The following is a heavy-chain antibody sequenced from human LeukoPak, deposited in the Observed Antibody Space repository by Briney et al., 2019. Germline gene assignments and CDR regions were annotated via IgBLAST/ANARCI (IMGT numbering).Heavy chain of an antibody. Sequence: PGGSLRLSCAASGFTFSSYWMSWVRQAPGKGLEWVANIKQDGSEKYYVDSVKGRFTISRDNAKNSLYLQMNSLRAEDTAVYYCARDDCCSSTSCYYYYYYGMDVWGQGTTVTVSS. CDR3: ARDDCCSSTSCYYYYYYGMDV. CDR1: GFTFSSYW. J-gene: IGHJ6*02. CDR2: IKQDGSEK. D-gene: IGHD2-2*01. V-gene: IGHV3-7*01.